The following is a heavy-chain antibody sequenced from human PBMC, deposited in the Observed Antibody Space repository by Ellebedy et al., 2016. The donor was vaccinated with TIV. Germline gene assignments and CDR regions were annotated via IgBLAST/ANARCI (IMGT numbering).Heavy chain of an antibody. CDR1: GFTFSDYY. D-gene: IGHD5-18*01. CDR2: ISTLSSYV. Sequence: GESLKISCAASGFTFSDYYMTWIRQAPGKGLEWVSYISTLSSYVNYADSVKGRFTISRDNANNSLYLQMNSLRAEDTAFYYCARVMGKAMVNDYWGQGTLVTVSS. V-gene: IGHV3-11*06. J-gene: IGHJ4*02. CDR3: ARVMGKAMVNDY.